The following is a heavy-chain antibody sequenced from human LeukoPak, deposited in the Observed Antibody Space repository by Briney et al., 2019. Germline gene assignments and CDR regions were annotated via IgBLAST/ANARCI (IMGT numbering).Heavy chain of an antibody. Sequence: ASVKVSCKASGYTFTSYDINWVRQATGQGLEWMGWMNPNSGNTGYAQKFQGRVTMTEDTSTDTAYMELSSLRSEDTAVYYCATITDYNDAFDIWGQGTMVTVSS. J-gene: IGHJ3*02. V-gene: IGHV1-8*01. D-gene: IGHD1-14*01. CDR1: GYTFTSYD. CDR2: MNPNSGNT. CDR3: ATITDYNDAFDI.